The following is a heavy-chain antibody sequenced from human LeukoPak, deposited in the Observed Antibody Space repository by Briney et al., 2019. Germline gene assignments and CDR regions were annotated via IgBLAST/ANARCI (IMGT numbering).Heavy chain of an antibody. Sequence: TGGSLRLSCATSGFTFSSYSMNWVRQAPGKGLEWVSSISSSSSYIYYADSVKGRFTISRDNAKNSLYLQMNSLRAEDTAVYYCARGALEMATILDYWGQGTLVTVSS. CDR1: GFTFSSYS. CDR3: ARGALEMATILDY. D-gene: IGHD5-24*01. V-gene: IGHV3-21*01. J-gene: IGHJ4*02. CDR2: ISSSSSYI.